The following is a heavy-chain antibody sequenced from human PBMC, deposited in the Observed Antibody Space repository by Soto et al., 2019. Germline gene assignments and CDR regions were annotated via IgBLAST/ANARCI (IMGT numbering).Heavy chain of an antibody. Sequence: PSETLSLTCTVSGGSISSYYWSWIRQPPGKGLEWIGYIYYSGSTNYNPSLKSRVTISVDTSKNQFSLKLSSVTAADTAVYYCARAHTDSGYDKYYFDYWGQGTLVTVSS. CDR1: GGSISSYY. J-gene: IGHJ4*02. CDR2: IYYSGST. D-gene: IGHD5-12*01. V-gene: IGHV4-59*08. CDR3: ARAHTDSGYDKYYFDY.